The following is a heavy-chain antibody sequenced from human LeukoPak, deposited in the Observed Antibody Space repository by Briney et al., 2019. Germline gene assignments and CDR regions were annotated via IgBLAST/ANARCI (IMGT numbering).Heavy chain of an antibody. CDR2: IHYSGTT. CDR3: LRDKGDVTGPSSERFDY. CDR1: GGSISSYY. J-gene: IGHJ4*02. V-gene: IGHV4-59*01. Sequence: TSETLSLTCTVSGGSISSYYWSWIRQPPGKGLEWIGYIHYSGTTNYNPSLESRVAISVDTSNNQLSLRLTSVNAADTAVYYCLRDKGDVTGPSSERFDYWGQGILVTVSS. D-gene: IGHD2-21*02.